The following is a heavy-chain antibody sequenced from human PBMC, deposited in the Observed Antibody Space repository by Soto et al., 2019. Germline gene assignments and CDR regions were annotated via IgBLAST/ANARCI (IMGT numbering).Heavy chain of an antibody. CDR2: ISHDGSNK. D-gene: IGHD4-4*01. Sequence: GGSLRLSCAASGFTFSTYGLHWVRQAPGKGLEWVAVISHDGSNKYYADSVKGRFTISRDNSKNTLYLQMNGLRAEDTAVYYCDFLTKDTSPWGQGALVTVSS. J-gene: IGHJ5*02. CDR1: GFTFSTYG. V-gene: IGHV3-30*03. CDR3: DFLTKDTSP.